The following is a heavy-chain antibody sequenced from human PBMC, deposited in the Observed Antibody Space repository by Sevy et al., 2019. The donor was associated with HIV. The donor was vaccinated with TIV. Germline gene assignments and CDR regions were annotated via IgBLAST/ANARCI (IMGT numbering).Heavy chain of an antibody. CDR2: IYYSGST. CDR1: GGSISSSSYY. V-gene: IGHV4-39*01. CDR3: ARQASSYRSPFDY. J-gene: IGHJ4*02. Sequence: SETLSLTCTVSGGSISSSSYYWGWIRQPPGKGLEWIGSIYYSGSTYYNPSLKSRVTISVDTSKTQFSLKLSSVTAADAAVYYCARQASSYRSPFDYWGQGTLVTVSS. D-gene: IGHD5-18*01.